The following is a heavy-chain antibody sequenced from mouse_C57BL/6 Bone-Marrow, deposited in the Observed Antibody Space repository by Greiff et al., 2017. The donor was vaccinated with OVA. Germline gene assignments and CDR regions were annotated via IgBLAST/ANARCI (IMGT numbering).Heavy chain of an antibody. CDR2: IDPENGDT. J-gene: IGHJ3*01. Sequence: VQLKQSGAELVRPGASVKLSCTASGFNIKDDYMHWVKQRPEQGLEWIGWIDPENGDTEYASKFQGKATITADTSSNTAYLQLSSLTSEDTAVYYCTAYYCISYWGQGTLVTVSA. V-gene: IGHV14-4*01. D-gene: IGHD2-10*01. CDR3: TAYYCISY. CDR1: GFNIKDDY.